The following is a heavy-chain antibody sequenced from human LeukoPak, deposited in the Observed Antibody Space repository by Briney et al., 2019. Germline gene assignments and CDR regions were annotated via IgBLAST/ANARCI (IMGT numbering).Heavy chain of an antibody. Sequence: GASLRLSCAASGFTFSSYAMSWVRQAPGKGLEWVSAISGSGGSTYYADSVKGRFTISRDNSKNTLYLQMNSLRAEDTAVYYCAIRCGYSYGEFDYWGQGTLVTVSS. CDR2: ISGSGGST. CDR1: GFTFSSYA. V-gene: IGHV3-23*01. J-gene: IGHJ4*02. CDR3: AIRCGYSYGEFDY. D-gene: IGHD5-18*01.